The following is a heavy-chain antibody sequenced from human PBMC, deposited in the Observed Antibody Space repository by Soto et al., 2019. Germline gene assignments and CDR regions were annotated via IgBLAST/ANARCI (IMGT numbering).Heavy chain of an antibody. D-gene: IGHD3-10*01. J-gene: IGHJ6*02. Sequence: SLRLSCAASGFTVSSNYMSWVRQAPGKGLEWVSVIYSGGSTYYADSVKGRFTISRDNSKNTLYLQMNSLRAEDTAVYYCARGGSEYYYYGMDVWGQGTTVTVSS. CDR2: IYSGGST. CDR1: GFTVSSNY. CDR3: ARGGSEYYYYGMDV. V-gene: IGHV3-53*01.